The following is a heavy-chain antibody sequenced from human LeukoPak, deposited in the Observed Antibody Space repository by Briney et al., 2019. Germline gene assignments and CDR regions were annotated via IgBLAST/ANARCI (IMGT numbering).Heavy chain of an antibody. CDR2: INGDGSTT. CDR1: GFTFSRYW. V-gene: IGHV3-74*01. CDR3: ATGNYYDSRGNYTFGH. J-gene: IGHJ1*01. Sequence: PGGSLRLSCAASGFTFSRYWMHWVRQAPGKGLVWVSRINGDGSTTSYADSVKGGFTISRDNAKNTLYLRMNSLRAEDTAVYYCATGNYYDSRGNYTFGHWGQGTLVTVSS. D-gene: IGHD3-22*01.